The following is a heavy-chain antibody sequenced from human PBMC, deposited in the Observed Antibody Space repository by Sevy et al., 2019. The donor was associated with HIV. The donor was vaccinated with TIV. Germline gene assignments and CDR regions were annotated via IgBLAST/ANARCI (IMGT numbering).Heavy chain of an antibody. Sequence: SETLSLTCAVYGGSFSGYYWSWIRQPPGKGLEWIGEISHSGSTNYNPSLKSRVTISVDTSKNQFSLKLSSVTAADTAVYYCARGYGDSPTNWFDPWGQGTLVTVSS. CDR3: ARGYGDSPTNWFDP. D-gene: IGHD4-17*01. J-gene: IGHJ5*02. CDR2: ISHSGST. V-gene: IGHV4-34*01. CDR1: GGSFSGYY.